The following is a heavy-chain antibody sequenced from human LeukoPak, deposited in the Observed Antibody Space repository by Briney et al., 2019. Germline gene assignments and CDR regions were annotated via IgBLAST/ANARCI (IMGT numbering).Heavy chain of an antibody. Sequence: SQTLSLTCTVSGGSISSGSYYWSWIRQPAGKGLEWIGRIYTSGSTNYNPSLKSRVTISVDTSKNQFSLKLSSVTAADTAVYYCARYYGDYEDAFDIWGQGTMVTVSS. CDR3: ARYYGDYEDAFDI. V-gene: IGHV4-61*02. J-gene: IGHJ3*02. CDR2: IYTSGST. D-gene: IGHD4-17*01. CDR1: GGSISSGSYY.